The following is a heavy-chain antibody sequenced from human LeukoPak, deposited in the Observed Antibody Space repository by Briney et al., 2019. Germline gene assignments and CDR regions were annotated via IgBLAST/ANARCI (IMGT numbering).Heavy chain of an antibody. CDR2: INHSGST. CDR3: ARETSQKGAHYMDV. V-gene: IGHV4-34*01. CDR1: GGSFSGYY. J-gene: IGHJ6*03. Sequence: PSETRSLTCAVDGGSFSGYYWSWIRQPPGKGLEWIGEINHSGSTNYNPSLKSRVTLSVDTSKNQFSLKLSSVTAADTAVYYRARETSQKGAHYMDVWGKGTTITISS. D-gene: IGHD3-16*01.